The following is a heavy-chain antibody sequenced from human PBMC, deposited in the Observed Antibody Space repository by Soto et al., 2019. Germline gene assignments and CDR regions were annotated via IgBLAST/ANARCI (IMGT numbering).Heavy chain of an antibody. CDR1: GGSISSYY. CDR2: IYYSGST. V-gene: IGHV4-59*08. Sequence: PSETLSLTCTVSGGSISSYYWSWIRQPPGKGLEWIGYIYYSGSTNYNPSLKSRVTISVDTSKNQFSLKLSSGTAADTAVYYCARHVNPWAQGAFDIWGQGTMVTVSS. D-gene: IGHD7-27*01. J-gene: IGHJ3*02. CDR3: ARHVNPWAQGAFDI.